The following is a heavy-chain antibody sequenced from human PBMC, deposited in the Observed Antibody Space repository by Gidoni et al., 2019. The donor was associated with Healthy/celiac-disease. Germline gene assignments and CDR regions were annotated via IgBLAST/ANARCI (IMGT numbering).Heavy chain of an antibody. CDR2: IYHSGST. CDR3: ASSDYSNYEVSWFDP. J-gene: IGHJ5*02. D-gene: IGHD4-4*01. V-gene: IGHV4-4*02. CDR1: GGSISSSNW. Sequence: QVQLQESGPGLVKPSGTLSLTCAVSGGSISSSNWWSWVRQPPGKGLEWIGEIYHSGSTNYNPSLKSRVTISVDKSKNQFSLKLSSVTAADTAVYYCASSDYSNYEVSWFDPWGQGTLVTVSS.